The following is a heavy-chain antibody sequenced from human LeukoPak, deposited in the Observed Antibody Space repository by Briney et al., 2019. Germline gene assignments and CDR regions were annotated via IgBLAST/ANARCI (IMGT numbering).Heavy chain of an antibody. Sequence: PGGSLRLSCAASGFTFNSYEMNWVRQAPGKGLEWVAVISYDGSNKYYADSVKGRFTISRDNSKNTLYLQMNSLRAEDTAVYYCAKDFSTNSYGYYWGQGTLVTVSS. V-gene: IGHV3-30*18. J-gene: IGHJ4*02. CDR2: ISYDGSNK. CDR1: GFTFNSYE. CDR3: AKDFSTNSYGYY. D-gene: IGHD5-18*01.